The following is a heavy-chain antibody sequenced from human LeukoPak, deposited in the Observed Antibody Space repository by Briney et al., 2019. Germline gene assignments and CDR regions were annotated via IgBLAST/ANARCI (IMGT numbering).Heavy chain of an antibody. CDR3: ARRLTQYDCFDP. CDR1: GDIVSSNSVT. Sequence: SQTLSLTCAISGDIVSSNSVTWNWIRQSPSRGLERLGRTYYRSTWYNDYAVSVRGRITVNPDTSKNQFSLHLNSVTPEDTAVYYCARRLTQYDCFDPWGQGILVTVPS. V-gene: IGHV6-1*01. D-gene: IGHD2-2*01. CDR2: TYYRSTWYN. J-gene: IGHJ5*02.